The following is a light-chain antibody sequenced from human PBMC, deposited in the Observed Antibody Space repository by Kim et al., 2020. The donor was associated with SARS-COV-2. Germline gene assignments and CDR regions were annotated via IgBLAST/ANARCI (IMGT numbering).Light chain of an antibody. CDR2: DAS. CDR3: QQFGDWLT. Sequence: EIVLTQSPATLSLSPGERATLSCRASQSVDDQVAWYQQKSGQPPRLLIFDASNRATDIPARFSGSGSGTEFTLTIDSLESEDVGIYYCQQFGDWLTFGGGTKLEI. V-gene: IGKV3-11*01. CDR1: QSVDDQ. J-gene: IGKJ4*01.